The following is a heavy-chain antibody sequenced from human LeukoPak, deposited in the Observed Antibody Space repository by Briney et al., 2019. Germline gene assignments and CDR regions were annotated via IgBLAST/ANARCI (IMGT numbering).Heavy chain of an antibody. CDR1: GGSISTFY. Sequence: SESLSLTCTVSGGSISTFYWSWIRQPAGKGLEWIGRMFTSGNTNYNPSLKSRVTMSIDTSKNQFSLKLSSVTAADTAVYFCARDRTYSFGSGSYRDYYYMDVWGKGTTVTISS. CDR3: ARDRTYSFGSGSYRDYYYMDV. CDR2: MFTSGNT. V-gene: IGHV4-4*07. D-gene: IGHD3-10*01. J-gene: IGHJ6*03.